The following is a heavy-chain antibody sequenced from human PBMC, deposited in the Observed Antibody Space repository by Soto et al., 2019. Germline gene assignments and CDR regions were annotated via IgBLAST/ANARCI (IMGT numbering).Heavy chain of an antibody. D-gene: IGHD2-2*02. Sequence: QVQLVQSGAEVRKPGASVKLSCQASGYTFTHYYIHWVRQAPGQGLEWLGIINPDTGTRSYAQTFQGRVTLTTDTSASTVYLELSGLAAEDTAVYYCASCPIYRGDSYFAYWGQGTLVTVSS. V-gene: IGHV1-46*01. J-gene: IGHJ4*02. CDR1: GYTFTHYY. CDR3: ASCPIYRGDSYFAY. CDR2: INPDTGTR.